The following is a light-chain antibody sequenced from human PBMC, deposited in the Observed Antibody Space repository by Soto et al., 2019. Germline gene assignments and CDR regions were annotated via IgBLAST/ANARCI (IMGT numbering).Light chain of an antibody. CDR1: QSISSY. CDR3: QQSYSTPPFP. J-gene: IGKJ3*01. V-gene: IGKV1-39*01. Sequence: DIQMTKSPSSLSASVGDIVTITCRARQSISSYLNWYQQKPGKAPKLLIYAASNLQSGVPSRFSGSGSGTDFTVTISSLQPEYFSTYYCQQSYSTPPFPFGPGTKVDI. CDR2: AAS.